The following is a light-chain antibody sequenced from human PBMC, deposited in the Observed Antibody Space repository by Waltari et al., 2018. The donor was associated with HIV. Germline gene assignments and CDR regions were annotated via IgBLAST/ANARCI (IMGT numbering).Light chain of an antibody. CDR3: CSYAGDNTWV. J-gene: IGLJ3*02. V-gene: IGLV2-23*02. CDR2: DVS. Sequence: QSALTQPASVSGSPGQSITISCTGTSSDIGSYKFVSCYRQLPGTAPTLMVYDVSKRPSGVSSRFSGSKSANTASLAISGLQAEDEADYYCCSYAGDNTWVFGGGTKVTVL. CDR1: SSDIGSYKF.